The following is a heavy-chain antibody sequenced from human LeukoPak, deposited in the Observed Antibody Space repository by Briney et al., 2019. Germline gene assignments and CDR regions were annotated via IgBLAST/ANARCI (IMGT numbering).Heavy chain of an antibody. CDR1: GFTFSSYA. V-gene: IGHV3-23*01. CDR3: ARDHFLDRPAYYFDY. CDR2: ISGSGGST. Sequence: PGGSLRLSCAASGFTFSSYAMSWVRQAPGKGLEWVSAISGSGGSTYYADSVKGRFTISRDNSKNTLYLQMNSLRAEDTAVYYCARDHFLDRPAYYFDYWGQGTLVTVSS. J-gene: IGHJ4*02.